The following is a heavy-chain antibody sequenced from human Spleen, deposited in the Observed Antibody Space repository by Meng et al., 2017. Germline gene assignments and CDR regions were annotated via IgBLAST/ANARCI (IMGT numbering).Heavy chain of an antibody. CDR2: INHSGST. V-gene: IGHV4-34*01. Sequence: QDQSHEWGAGLLRPSETLSLTCVVSGGSFSDYYWSWIRQPPGKGLEWIGEINHSGSTNYNPSLESRATISVDTSQNNLSLKLSSVTAADSAVYYCARGPTTMAHDFDYWGQGTLVTVSS. J-gene: IGHJ4*02. CDR3: ARGPTTMAHDFDY. D-gene: IGHD4-11*01. CDR1: GGSFSDYY.